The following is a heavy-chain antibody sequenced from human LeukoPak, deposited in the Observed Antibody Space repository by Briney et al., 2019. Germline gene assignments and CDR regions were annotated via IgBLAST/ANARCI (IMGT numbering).Heavy chain of an antibody. CDR3: ARVGSSWYGGDYYFDY. Sequence: KPSETLSLTCTVSGGSISSYYWSWIRQPPGKGQEWIGYIYYSGSTNYNPSLKSRVTISVDTSKNQFSLKLSSVTAADTAVYYCARVGSSWYGGDYYFDYWGQGTLVTVSS. V-gene: IGHV4-59*01. CDR2: IYYSGST. D-gene: IGHD6-13*01. CDR1: GGSISSYY. J-gene: IGHJ4*02.